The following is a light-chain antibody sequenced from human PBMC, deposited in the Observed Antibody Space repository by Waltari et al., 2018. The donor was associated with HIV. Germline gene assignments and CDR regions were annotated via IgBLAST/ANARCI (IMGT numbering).Light chain of an antibody. J-gene: IGKJ2*01. CDR1: QHIGFN. V-gene: IGKV1-39*01. Sequence: DIQMTQSPTSLSASVPDTVTSNCRASQHIGFNVNWYQYKIGRAPSRLIAATSNLQSGVPSRFRGSGFGTRFSLTVSGPQADDFALYFCQQSYDLPYTFGQGTRV. CDR3: QQSYDLPYT. CDR2: ATS.